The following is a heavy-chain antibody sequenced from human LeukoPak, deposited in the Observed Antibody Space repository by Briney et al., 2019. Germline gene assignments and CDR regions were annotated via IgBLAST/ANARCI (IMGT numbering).Heavy chain of an antibody. J-gene: IGHJ5*02. Sequence: PSETLSLTCAVYGGSFSGYYWSWIRQPPGKGLEWIGEINHSGSTNHNPSLKSRVTISVDTSKNQFSLKLSSVTAADTAVYYCARISPRRYYYDSSGFYSEVWFDPWGQGTLVTVSS. V-gene: IGHV4-34*01. CDR1: GGSFSGYY. D-gene: IGHD3-22*01. CDR2: INHSGST. CDR3: ARISPRRYYYDSSGFYSEVWFDP.